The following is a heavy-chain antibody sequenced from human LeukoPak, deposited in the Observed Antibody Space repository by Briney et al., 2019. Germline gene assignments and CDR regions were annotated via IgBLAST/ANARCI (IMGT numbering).Heavy chain of an antibody. Sequence: PGGSLRLSCAPSRFTFSSYWMHWVRQAPGKGLVWVLRIYSDGSSTSYADSVKGRFTISRDNAKNTLYLQMNSLRAEDTAVYYCAREWGLGCGERLYYMDVWGKGTTVTVSS. D-gene: IGHD3-10*01. V-gene: IGHV3-74*01. CDR3: AREWGLGCGERLYYMDV. CDR2: IYSDGSST. J-gene: IGHJ6*03. CDR1: RFTFSSYW.